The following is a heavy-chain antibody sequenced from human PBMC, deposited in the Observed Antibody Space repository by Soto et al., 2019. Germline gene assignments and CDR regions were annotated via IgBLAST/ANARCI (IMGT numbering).Heavy chain of an antibody. CDR2: ISGYGRII. CDR1: GFIFSDYY. V-gene: IGHV3-11*01. D-gene: IGHD4-4*01. CDR3: ARDFGADSRTVFVY. Sequence: QVKLVESGGVLVKPGGALRLSCATSGFIFSDYYMHWIRQAPGKGLEWISYISGYGRIIHYADSAKGRFTISRDNAQNSRYLPMNSLRAEYTALYFCARDFGADSRTVFVYWGQGTMITVSS. J-gene: IGHJ4*02.